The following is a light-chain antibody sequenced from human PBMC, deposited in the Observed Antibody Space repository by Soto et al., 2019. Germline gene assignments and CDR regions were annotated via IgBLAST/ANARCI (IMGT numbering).Light chain of an antibody. CDR1: SSDVGGYNY. Sequence: QSVLTQPPSASGSPGQSVTISCAGTSSDVGGYNYVSWYQHHPGKAPKLIIYEVSKRPSGVPDRFSGSKFGSTASLTVSGLQAEDEADYYCSSFAGRFTWVFGGGTKVTVL. J-gene: IGLJ3*02. CDR2: EVS. CDR3: SSFAGRFTWV. V-gene: IGLV2-8*01.